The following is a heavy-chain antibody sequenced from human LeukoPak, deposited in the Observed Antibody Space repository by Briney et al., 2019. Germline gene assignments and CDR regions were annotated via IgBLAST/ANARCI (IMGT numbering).Heavy chain of an antibody. CDR2: IYYSGST. CDR1: GGSISSRNYY. Sequence: PSETLSLTCTVSGGSISSRNYYWGWIRQPPGRGLEWIGNIYYSGSTYYSPSLKSRVTMSVDTSKNQFSPKLSSVTAADTAVYYCARAPYNYYYYYYMDVWGKGTTVTVSS. CDR3: ARAPYNYYYYYYMDV. J-gene: IGHJ6*03. D-gene: IGHD4-11*01. V-gene: IGHV4-39*07.